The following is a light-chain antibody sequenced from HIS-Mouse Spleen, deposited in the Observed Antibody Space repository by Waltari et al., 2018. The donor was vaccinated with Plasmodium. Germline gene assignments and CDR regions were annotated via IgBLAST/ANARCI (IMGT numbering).Light chain of an antibody. CDR3: QQHNSYPIT. CDR1: QGISSN. CDR2: AAS. Sequence: DIQLTQSPSFLSASVGGRVTIPCRASQGISSNLAWYQQKPGKAPKLLIYAASTLQSGVPSRFSGSGSGTEFTLTISSLQPEDFATYYCQQHNSYPITFGQGTRLEIK. J-gene: IGKJ5*01. V-gene: IGKV1-9*01.